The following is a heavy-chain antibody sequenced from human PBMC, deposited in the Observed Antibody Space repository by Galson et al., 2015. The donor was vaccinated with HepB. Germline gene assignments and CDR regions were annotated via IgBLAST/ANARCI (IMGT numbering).Heavy chain of an antibody. CDR3: ARRTVSSGWYGVIDY. CDR1: GFTFSSYG. D-gene: IGHD6-19*01. V-gene: IGHV3-33*01. Sequence: LRLSCAASGFTFSSYGMHWVRQAPGKGLEWVAVIWYDGSNKYYADSVKGRFTISRDNSKNTLYLQMNSLRAEDTAVYYCARRTVSSGWYGVIDYWGQGTLVTVSS. CDR2: IWYDGSNK. J-gene: IGHJ4*02.